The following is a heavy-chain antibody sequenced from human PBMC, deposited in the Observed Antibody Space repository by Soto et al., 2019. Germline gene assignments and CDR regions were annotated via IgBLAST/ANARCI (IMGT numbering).Heavy chain of an antibody. V-gene: IGHV3-23*01. Sequence: EVQLLDSGGGLVQPGGSLRLSCAASGFMFSCCAMRWVRQAPGKGLAWFSTIHGAGDYSHYTDSVEGRFTISSNNSRNPLHLQTNRLRGDATAAYYCARNRGGGSYIHSSFAVWGRGTLVTVSS. CDR2: IHGAGDYS. J-gene: IGHJ2*01. CDR1: GFMFSCCA. CDR3: ARNRGGGSYIHSSFAV. D-gene: IGHD1-26*01.